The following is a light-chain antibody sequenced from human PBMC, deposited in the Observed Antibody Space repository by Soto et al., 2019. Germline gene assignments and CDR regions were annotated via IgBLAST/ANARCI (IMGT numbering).Light chain of an antibody. Sequence: QSAPTQPASVSGSPGQSITISCTGTSSDVGGYNYVSWYQQHPGKAPKLMIYEVSNRPSGVSNRFSGSKSGNTASLTISGLQAEDEPDYYCSSYTSSSTLVFGGGTKLTIL. CDR3: SSYTSSSTLV. V-gene: IGLV2-14*01. CDR2: EVS. J-gene: IGLJ2*01. CDR1: SSDVGGYNY.